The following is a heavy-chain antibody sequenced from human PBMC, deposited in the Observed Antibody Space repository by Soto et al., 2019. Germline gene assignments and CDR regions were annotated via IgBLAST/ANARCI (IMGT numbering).Heavy chain of an antibody. D-gene: IGHD6-13*01. CDR3: VRAAGIAAAGSSQGVL. J-gene: IGHJ4*02. CDR1: GFAIRSNA. CDR2: ISLEGSYE. Sequence: QVQLVESGGGVVQPGRSLRLSCEASGFAIRSNAIHWVRQASGKGLEWVAVISLEGSYEYYADSVKGRFTVSRDNSKNTVSLQRDSLTGEDSALYYCVRAAGIAAAGSSQGVLWGQGTLVTVSS. V-gene: IGHV3-30*04.